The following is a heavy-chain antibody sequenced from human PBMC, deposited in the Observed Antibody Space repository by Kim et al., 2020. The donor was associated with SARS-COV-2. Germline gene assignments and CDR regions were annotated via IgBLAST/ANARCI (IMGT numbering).Heavy chain of an antibody. CDR1: GYTFTSYG. CDR3: ARGQYYDILTGYYGAAY. D-gene: IGHD3-9*01. V-gene: IGHV1-18*01. Sequence: ASVKVSCKASGYTFTSYGISWVRQAPGQWLEWMGWISAYNGNTNYAQKLQGSVTMTTDTSTSTAYMELRSLRSDDTAVYYCARGQYYDILTGYYGAAYWGQGTLVTVSS. CDR2: ISAYNGNT. J-gene: IGHJ4*02.